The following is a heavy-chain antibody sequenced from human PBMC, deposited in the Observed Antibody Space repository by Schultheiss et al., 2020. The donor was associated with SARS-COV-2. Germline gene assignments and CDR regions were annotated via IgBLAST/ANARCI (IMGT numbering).Heavy chain of an antibody. V-gene: IGHV4-38-2*01. D-gene: IGHD5-24*01. CDR2: IYYSGST. CDR3: ARGPMAYDAFDI. CDR1: GYSISSGYY. J-gene: IGHJ3*02. Sequence: SETLSLTCAVSGYSISSGYYWGWIRQPPGKGLEWIGYIYYSGSTYYNPSLKSRVTISVDTSKNQFSLKLSSVTAADTAVYYCARGPMAYDAFDIWGQGTMVTVSS.